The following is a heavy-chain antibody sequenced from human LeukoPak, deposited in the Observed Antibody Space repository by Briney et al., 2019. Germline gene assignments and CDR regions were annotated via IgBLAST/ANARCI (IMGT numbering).Heavy chain of an antibody. CDR1: GFPVSDNY. Sequence: GGSLRLSCAASGFPVSDNYMSWVRQAPGKGLEWVSIIYSDGTTYYADSVKGRFTISRDNSKNTLYLQMNSLRAEDTAVYYCARGKHSSGWGFYYYYYYMDVWGKGTTVTISS. CDR2: IYSDGTT. V-gene: IGHV3-53*05. D-gene: IGHD6-19*01. CDR3: ARGKHSSGWGFYYYYYYMDV. J-gene: IGHJ6*03.